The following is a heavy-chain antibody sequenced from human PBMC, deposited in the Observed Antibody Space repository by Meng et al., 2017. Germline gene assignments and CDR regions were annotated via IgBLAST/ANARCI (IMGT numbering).Heavy chain of an antibody. CDR2: ISGDGSIT. J-gene: IGHJ4*02. CDR1: GFTFNNYW. D-gene: IGHD1-1*01. Sequence: EVQLVESGGGLVQPGGSLRLSCAASGFTFNNYWMHWVRQVPGKGLVWVSRISGDGSITNYADSVKGRFTISRDNAKNTLYLQMNSLRPEDTAVYYCLDEAPRSDYWGQGSLVT. V-gene: IGHV3-74*01. CDR3: LDEAPRSDY.